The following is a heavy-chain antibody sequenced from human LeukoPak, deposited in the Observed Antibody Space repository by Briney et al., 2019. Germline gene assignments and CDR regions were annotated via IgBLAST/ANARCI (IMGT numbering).Heavy chain of an antibody. D-gene: IGHD3-22*01. V-gene: IGHV1-46*01. Sequence: GASVKVSCKASGYTFTSYYMHWVRQAPGQGLEWMGIINPSGGCTSYAQKFQGRVTMTRDTSTSTVYMELSSLRSEDTAVYYCARDRRGYYDSSGYSNYFDYWGQGTLVTVSS. CDR2: INPSGGCT. CDR3: ARDRRGYYDSSGYSNYFDY. CDR1: GYTFTSYY. J-gene: IGHJ4*02.